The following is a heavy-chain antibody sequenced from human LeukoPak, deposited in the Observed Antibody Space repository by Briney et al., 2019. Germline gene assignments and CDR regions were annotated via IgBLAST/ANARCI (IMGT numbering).Heavy chain of an antibody. CDR2: IYYSGST. Sequence: PSETLSLTCTVSGGSISSYYWSWIRQPQGKGLEWIGYIYYSGSTNYNPSLKSRVTISVDTSKNQFSLKLSSVTAADTAVYYCARVVYGGTFEPWGQGTLVTVSS. V-gene: IGHV4-59*01. D-gene: IGHD4-23*01. J-gene: IGHJ5*02. CDR3: ARVVYGGTFEP. CDR1: GGSISSYY.